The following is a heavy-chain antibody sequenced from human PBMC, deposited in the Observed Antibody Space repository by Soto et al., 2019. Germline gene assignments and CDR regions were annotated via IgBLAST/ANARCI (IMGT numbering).Heavy chain of an antibody. CDR2: INHSGST. V-gene: IGHV4-34*01. CDR3: AGGNPSDYVWGSYRYHFDY. CDR1: GGSFSGYY. J-gene: IGHJ4*02. D-gene: IGHD3-16*02. Sequence: SETLSLTCAVYGGSFSGYYWRGIREPPGKGLEWIGEINHSGSTNYNPSLKSRVTISVETSKNQFSLKLSSVTAPETGVYYRAGGNPSDYVWGSYRYHFDYWGQGTVVTVSS.